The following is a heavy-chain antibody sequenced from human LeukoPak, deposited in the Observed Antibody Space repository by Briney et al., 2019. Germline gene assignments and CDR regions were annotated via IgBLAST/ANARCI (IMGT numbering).Heavy chain of an antibody. CDR2: IIPIFGTA. J-gene: IGHJ2*01. CDR3: ARSLPRDTISSWYFDL. D-gene: IGHD5-24*01. CDR1: GGTFSSYG. Sequence: SVKVSCKASGGTFSSYGISWVRQAPGQGLEWMGGIIPIFGTANYAQKFQGRVTITADKSTSTAYMELSSLRSEDTAVYYCARSLPRDTISSWYFDLWGRGTLVTVSS. V-gene: IGHV1-69*06.